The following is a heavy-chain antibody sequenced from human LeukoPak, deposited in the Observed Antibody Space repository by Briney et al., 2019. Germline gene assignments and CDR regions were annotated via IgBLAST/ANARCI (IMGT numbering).Heavy chain of an antibody. J-gene: IGHJ6*02. V-gene: IGHV5-51*01. CDR3: ARLRRDGYNFYYYYGMDV. CDR1: GYSFTSYW. D-gene: IGHD5-24*01. CDR2: IYPGDSDT. Sequence: GESLKISCKGSGYSFTSYWIGWVRQMPGKGLEWMGIIYPGDSDTRYSPSFQGQVTISADKSISTAYLQRSSLKASDTAMYYCARLRRDGYNFYYYYGMDVWGQGTTVTVSS.